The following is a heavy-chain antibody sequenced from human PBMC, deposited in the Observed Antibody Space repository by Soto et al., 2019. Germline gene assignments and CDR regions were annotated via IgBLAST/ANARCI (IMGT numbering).Heavy chain of an antibody. CDR1: GGSFSGYY. CDR3: ARGGPSYSSGLNWFDH. CDR2: INHSGST. Sequence: QVQLQQWGAGLLKPSETLSLTCAVYGGSFSGYYWSWIRQPPGKGLEWIGEINHSGSTNYNPSLKSRVTISVDTSKNHFSLKLSSVTAADTAVYYCARGGPSYSSGLNWFDHWGQGTLVTVSS. D-gene: IGHD6-19*01. J-gene: IGHJ5*02. V-gene: IGHV4-34*01.